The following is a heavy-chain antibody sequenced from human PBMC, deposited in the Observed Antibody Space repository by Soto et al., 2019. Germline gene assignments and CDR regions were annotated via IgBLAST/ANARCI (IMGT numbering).Heavy chain of an antibody. J-gene: IGHJ4*02. V-gene: IGHV3-33*01. Sequence: QVQLVESGGGVVQPGRSLRLSCAASGFTFSSYGMHWVRQAPGKGLEWVAVIWYDGSNKYYADSVKGRFTISRDNSKNTLYLQMNSLRAEDTAVYYCARGRDIVVVPAAMGDPFDYWGQGTLVTVSS. D-gene: IGHD2-2*01. CDR1: GFTFSSYG. CDR2: IWYDGSNK. CDR3: ARGRDIVVVPAAMGDPFDY.